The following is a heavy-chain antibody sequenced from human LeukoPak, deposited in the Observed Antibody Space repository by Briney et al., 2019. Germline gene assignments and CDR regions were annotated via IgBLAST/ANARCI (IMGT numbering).Heavy chain of an antibody. V-gene: IGHV4-61*05. D-gene: IGHD2-15*01. CDR1: GGYIITSGHY. J-gene: IGHJ3*02. CDR3: ARRQGFCSDDNTPCPGAFDI. Sequence: SETLSLTCTVSGGYIITSGHYWGWIRQPPGKGLEWIGHIHSSGNTKYNPSLKSRVTMSRDTSKNQVSLKLNSVTAADTAVYYCARRQGFCSDDNTPCPGAFDIWGQGTTVTVSS. CDR2: IHSSGNT.